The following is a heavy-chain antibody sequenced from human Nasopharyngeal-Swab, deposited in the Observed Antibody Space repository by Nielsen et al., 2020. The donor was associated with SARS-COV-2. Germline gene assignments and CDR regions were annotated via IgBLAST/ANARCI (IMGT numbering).Heavy chain of an antibody. D-gene: IGHD2-2*01. CDR1: GGSISSSSYY. J-gene: IGHJ5*02. CDR2: IYYSGST. V-gene: IGHV4-39*01. Sequence: SETLSLTCTVSGGSISSSSYYWGWIRQPPGKGLEWIGSIYYSGSTYYNPSLKSRDTISVDTSKNQFSLKLSSVTAADTAVYYCARVKGYQLLSSAAPNWFDPWGQGTLVTVSS. CDR3: ARVKGYQLLSSAAPNWFDP.